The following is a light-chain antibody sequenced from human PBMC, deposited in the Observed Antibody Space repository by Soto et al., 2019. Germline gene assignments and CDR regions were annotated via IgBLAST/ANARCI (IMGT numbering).Light chain of an antibody. V-gene: IGLV1-47*01. CDR1: SSNIGNFY. CDR3: AAWDDSLSGPGV. J-gene: IGLJ7*01. Sequence: QSVLTQPPSASGTPGQRVTISCSGSSSNIGNFYVYWYQQLPGTAPKLLIYKNNQRPLGVPDRFSCSKSGTSASLAISGLRSEDEADYYCAAWDDSLSGPGVFGGGTQLTVL. CDR2: KNN.